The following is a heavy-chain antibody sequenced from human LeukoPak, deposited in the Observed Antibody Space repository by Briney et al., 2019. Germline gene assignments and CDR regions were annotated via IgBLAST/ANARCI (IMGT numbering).Heavy chain of an antibody. CDR2: INHSGST. CDR1: GGSFSGYY. V-gene: IGHV4-34*01. J-gene: IGHJ4*02. CDR3: ARGYSGSYIDY. D-gene: IGHD1-26*01. Sequence: SETLSLTCAVYGGSFSGYYWSWIRQPPGKGLEWIGEINHSGSTNYNPSLKSRVTISVDTSKNQFSLKLSSVTAADTAVYYCARGYSGSYIDYWGQGTLATVSS.